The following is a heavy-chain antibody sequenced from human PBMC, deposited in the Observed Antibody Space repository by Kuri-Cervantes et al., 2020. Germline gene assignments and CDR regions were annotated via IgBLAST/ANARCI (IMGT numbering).Heavy chain of an antibody. CDR2: IVVSSGNT. J-gene: IGHJ4*02. D-gene: IGHD3-22*01. CDR1: GFTFTSSA. CDR3: AADPIGDYYESSGYGPIGY. Sequence: SVKVSCKASGFTFTSSAGQWVQQARGQRLVWIGWIVVSSGNTNYSQKFQESVTITRNMSTSTAYMELSSLRCEDTAVYYCAADPIGDYYESSGYGPIGYWGQGTLVTVSS. V-gene: IGHV1-58*01.